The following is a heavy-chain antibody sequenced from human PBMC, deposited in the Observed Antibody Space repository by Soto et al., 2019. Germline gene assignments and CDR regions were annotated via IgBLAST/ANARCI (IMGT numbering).Heavy chain of an antibody. CDR1: GFTFSSYG. D-gene: IGHD3-22*01. CDR3: ARDAYFYYYDSSGLGAFDI. Sequence: QVQLVESGGGVVQPGRSLRLSCAASGFTFSSYGMHWVRQAPGKGLEWVAVIWYDGSNKYYADSVKGRFTISRDNSKNTLYLQMNSLRAEDTAVYYCARDAYFYYYDSSGLGAFDIWGQGTMVTVSS. V-gene: IGHV3-33*01. CDR2: IWYDGSNK. J-gene: IGHJ3*02.